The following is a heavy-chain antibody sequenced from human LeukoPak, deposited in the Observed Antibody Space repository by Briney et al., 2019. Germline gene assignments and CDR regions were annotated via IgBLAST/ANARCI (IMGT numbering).Heavy chain of an antibody. CDR1: GFTFSNAW. D-gene: IGHD1-26*01. CDR3: TTYTSGSSYY. V-gene: IGHV3-15*01. Sequence: GGSLRLSCAASGFTFSNAWMSWVRQAPGKGLEWVGRIKSQTDGGTTEYASAVKGRFTITRDDSKSTLFPQMNSLKTEDTAIYYCTTYTSGSSYYWGQGTLVTVSS. CDR2: IKSQTDGGTT. J-gene: IGHJ4*02.